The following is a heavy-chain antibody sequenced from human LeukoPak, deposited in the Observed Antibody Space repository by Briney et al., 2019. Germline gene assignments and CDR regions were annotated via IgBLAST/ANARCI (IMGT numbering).Heavy chain of an antibody. CDR1: GFTFSSYG. CDR3: ARDTPHDSSGYYY. D-gene: IGHD3-22*01. J-gene: IGHJ4*02. Sequence: GRSLRLSCAASGFTFSSYGMHWVRQAPGKGLEWVAVIWYDGSNKYYADSVKIRFTISRDNSKNTLYLQMNSLRAEDTAVYYCARDTPHDSSGYYYFGQGTLVTVSS. V-gene: IGHV3-33*01. CDR2: IWYDGSNK.